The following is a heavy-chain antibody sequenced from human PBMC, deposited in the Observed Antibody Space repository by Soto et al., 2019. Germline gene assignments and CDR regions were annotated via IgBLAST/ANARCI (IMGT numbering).Heavy chain of an antibody. J-gene: IGHJ4*02. CDR2: ILSDGSKT. CDR1: GFTFRSYG. V-gene: IGHV3-33*06. D-gene: IGHD2-2*01. Sequence: GGSLRLSCAASGFTFRSYGIHWVRQAPGKGLEWVSPILSDGSKTYYVDSVKGRFTLSRDDSKNTLYLQTNSLRVEDTAIYYCVNGRIVPAHWGQGTQVPGSS. CDR3: VNGRIVPAH.